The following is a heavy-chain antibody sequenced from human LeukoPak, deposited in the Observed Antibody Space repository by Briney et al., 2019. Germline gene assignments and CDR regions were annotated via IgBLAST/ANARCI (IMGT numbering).Heavy chain of an antibody. Sequence: SETLSLTCAVYGGSFSGYYWSWIRQPPGKGLEWIGEINHSGSTNYNPSLKSRVTISVDTSKNQFSLKLSSVTAADTAVCYCARTLYDYIWGSYRYCYFDYWGQGTLVTVSS. D-gene: IGHD3-16*02. CDR2: INHSGST. CDR3: ARTLYDYIWGSYRYCYFDY. J-gene: IGHJ4*02. CDR1: GGSFSGYY. V-gene: IGHV4-34*01.